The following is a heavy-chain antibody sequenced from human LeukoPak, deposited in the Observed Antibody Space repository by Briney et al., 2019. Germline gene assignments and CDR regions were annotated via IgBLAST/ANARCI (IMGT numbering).Heavy chain of an antibody. Sequence: ASVKVSCKASGYSFTSDYLHWVRQAPGQGLEWIGMINPSDARTTYAQKFQGRVTMTRDTSTTTVYTEMSSLRSDDTAVCYCARDKSKSGSWPFDLWAVAPWSLSPQ. J-gene: IGHJ2*01. CDR1: GYSFTSDY. V-gene: IGHV1-46*01. CDR3: ARDKSKSGSWPFDL. D-gene: IGHD6-13*01. CDR2: INPSDART.